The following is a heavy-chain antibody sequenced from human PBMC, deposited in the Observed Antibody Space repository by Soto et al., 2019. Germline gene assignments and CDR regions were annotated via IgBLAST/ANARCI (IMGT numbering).Heavy chain of an antibody. CDR2: ISGGGDYSADT. D-gene: IGHD5-12*01. J-gene: IGHJ4*02. CDR1: GFTFSTYV. V-gene: IGHV3-23*01. Sequence: EVQLLESGGGVAQPGGSLRLSCEASGFTFSTYVMSWVRQAPGKGLEWVSGISGGGDYSADTSFADSVKGRFTISRDSSKNTVYLQMNSLRAEDTAVYYCAKNHWIVATNFFDLWGRGTLVTVSS. CDR3: AKNHWIVATNFFDL.